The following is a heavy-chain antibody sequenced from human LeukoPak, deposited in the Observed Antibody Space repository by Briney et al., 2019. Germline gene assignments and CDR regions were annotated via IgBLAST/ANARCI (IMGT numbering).Heavy chain of an antibody. Sequence: ASVKVSCKASGYTFTGYYMHWVRQAPGQGLEWMGWINPNSGGTNYAQKFQGWVTMTRDTSISTAYMELSRLRSDDTAVYYCARDRAGDSSGFTFDYWGQGTLVTVSS. V-gene: IGHV1-2*04. J-gene: IGHJ4*02. CDR2: INPNSGGT. CDR1: GYTFTGYY. D-gene: IGHD3-22*01. CDR3: ARDRAGDSSGFTFDY.